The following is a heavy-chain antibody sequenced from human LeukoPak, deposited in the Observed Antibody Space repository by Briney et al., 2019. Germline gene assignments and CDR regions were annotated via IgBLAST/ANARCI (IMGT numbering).Heavy chain of an antibody. D-gene: IGHD2-15*01. J-gene: IGHJ4*02. CDR2: IYPGDSDT. Sequence: GESLKISCKGSGYSFASYWIGWVRQMPGKGLEWMGIIYPGDSDTRYSPSLQGQVTISVDKSTRTAYRQWSSLKASDTAMYYCARRDCSGGSCFYFDYWGQGTLVTVSS. V-gene: IGHV5-51*01. CDR3: ARRDCSGGSCFYFDY. CDR1: GYSFASYW.